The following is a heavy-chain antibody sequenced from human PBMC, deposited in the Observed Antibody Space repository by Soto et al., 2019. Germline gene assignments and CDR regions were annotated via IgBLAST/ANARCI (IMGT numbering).Heavy chain of an antibody. CDR3: ARGRPPIYGYCSGGSCSDRGFDY. CDR1: GGSFSGYY. D-gene: IGHD2-15*01. CDR2: INHSGST. Sequence: SETLSLTCAVYGGSFSGYYWSWIRQPPGKGLEWIGEINHSGSTNYNPSLKSRVTISVDTSKNQFSLKLSSVTAADTAVYYCARGRPPIYGYCSGGSCSDRGFDYWGQGTLVTVSS. V-gene: IGHV4-34*01. J-gene: IGHJ4*02.